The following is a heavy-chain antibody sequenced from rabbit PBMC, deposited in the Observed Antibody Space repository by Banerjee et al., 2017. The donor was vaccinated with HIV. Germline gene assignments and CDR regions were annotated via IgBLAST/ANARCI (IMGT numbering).Heavy chain of an antibody. J-gene: IGHJ4*01. V-gene: IGHV1S45*01. D-gene: IGHD6-1*01. Sequence: QEQLEESGGDLVKPEGSLTLTCTASGFSFSNKYVMCWVRQAPGKGLEWIACINTSTGNTVYANWAKGRFTISKTSSTTVTLQMTSLTAADTATYFCARDTYGWSGVAAFNLWGPGTLVTVS. CDR1: GFSFSNKYV. CDR2: INTSTGNT. CDR3: ARDTYGWSGVAAFNL.